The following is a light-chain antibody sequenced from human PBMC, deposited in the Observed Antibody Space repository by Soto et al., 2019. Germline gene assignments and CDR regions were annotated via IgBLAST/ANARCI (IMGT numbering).Light chain of an antibody. CDR2: EGS. Sequence: QSALTQPASVSGSPGQSITMSCTGTSSDVGGYNLVSWYQQHPGKAPKLMIYEGSKRPSGVSNRFSGSKSGNTASLTISGLQAEDEADYYCSSYAGSSTFVVFGGGTKVTVL. V-gene: IGLV2-23*03. CDR1: SSDVGGYNL. J-gene: IGLJ2*01. CDR3: SSYAGSSTFVV.